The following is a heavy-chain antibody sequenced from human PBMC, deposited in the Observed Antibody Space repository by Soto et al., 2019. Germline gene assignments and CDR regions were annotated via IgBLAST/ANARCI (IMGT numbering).Heavy chain of an antibody. V-gene: IGHV3-30-3*01. J-gene: IGHJ5*02. CDR1: GFTFSSYA. CDR2: ISYDGSNK. CDR3: ARGPRLYSSSNWFDP. Sequence: QVQLVESGGGVVQPGRSLRLSCAASGFTFSSYAMHWVRQAPGKGLEWVAVISYDGSNKYYADSVKGRFTISRDNSKKTLYLQMNSLRAEDTAVYYCARGPRLYSSSNWFDPWGQGTLVTVSS. D-gene: IGHD6-13*01.